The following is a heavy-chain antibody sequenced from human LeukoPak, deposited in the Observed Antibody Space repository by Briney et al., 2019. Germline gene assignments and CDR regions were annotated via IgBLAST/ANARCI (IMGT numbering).Heavy chain of an antibody. CDR3: AKDLSGYCSSTSCYRGSYFDC. J-gene: IGHJ4*02. CDR2: ISGSGGST. V-gene: IGHV3-23*01. D-gene: IGHD2-2*02. CDR1: GFTFSSYA. Sequence: PGGSLRLSYAASGFTFSSYAMSWVRQAPGKGLEWVSAISGSGGSTYYADSVKGRFTISRDNSKNTLYLQMNSLRAEDTAVYYCAKDLSGYCSSTSCYRGSYFDCWGQGTLVTVSS.